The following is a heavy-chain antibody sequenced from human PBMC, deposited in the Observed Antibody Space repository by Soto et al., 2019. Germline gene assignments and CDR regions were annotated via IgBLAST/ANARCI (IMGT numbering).Heavy chain of an antibody. CDR3: VKVSTFYDILTGYYSTNFFDP. J-gene: IGHJ5*02. D-gene: IGHD3-9*01. CDR2: ISSDGDIT. Sequence: GRSVRLSXSLSPFTFSQYSMHWVRQAPGKRLQYVSTISSDGDITYYADSVKGRFTISRDNSKNTLYLQMNSLRPEDTAVYYCVKVSTFYDILTGYYSTNFFDPWGQGTLVTVSS. CDR1: PFTFSQYS. V-gene: IGHV3-64D*06.